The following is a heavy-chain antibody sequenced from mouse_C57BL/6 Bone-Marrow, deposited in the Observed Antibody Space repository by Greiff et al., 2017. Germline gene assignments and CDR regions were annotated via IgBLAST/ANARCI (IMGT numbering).Heavy chain of an antibody. V-gene: IGHV5-6*01. CDR2: ISSGGSYT. CDR1: GFTFSSYG. J-gene: IGHJ4*01. CDR3: ARGGYGYAFYAMDY. Sequence: EVQLVESGGDLVKPGGSLKLSCAASGFTFSSYGMSWVRQTPDKRLEWVATISSGGSYTYYPDSVKGRFTISRDNAKNTLYLQMRSLKSEDTAMYYWARGGYGYAFYAMDYWGQGTSVTVSS. D-gene: IGHD2-2*01.